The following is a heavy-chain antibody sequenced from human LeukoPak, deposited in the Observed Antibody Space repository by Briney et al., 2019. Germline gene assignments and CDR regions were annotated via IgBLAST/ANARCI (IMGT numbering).Heavy chain of an antibody. CDR1: GGSISSGGYS. CDR3: AREGGSGSIDY. D-gene: IGHD3-10*01. V-gene: IGHV4-30-2*01. J-gene: IGHJ4*02. Sequence: SSETLSLTCAVSGGSISSGGYSWSWIRQPPGKGLEWIGYIYHSGSTYYNPSLKSRVTISVDRSMNQFSLKLSSVTAADTAVYYCAREGGSGSIDYWGQGALVTVSS. CDR2: IYHSGST.